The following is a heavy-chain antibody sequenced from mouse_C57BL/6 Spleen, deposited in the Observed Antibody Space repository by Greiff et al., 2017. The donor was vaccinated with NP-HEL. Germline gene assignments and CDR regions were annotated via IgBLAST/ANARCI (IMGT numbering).Heavy chain of an antibody. CDR2: ISSGSSTI. V-gene: IGHV5-17*01. CDR1: GFTFSDYG. Sequence: EVKLMESGGGLVKPGGSLKLSCAASGFTFSDYGMHWVRQAPEKGLEWVAYISSGSSTIYYADTVKGRFTTSRDNAKNTLFLQMTSLRSEDTAMYYCARESSFLYWYFDVWGTGTTVTVSS. D-gene: IGHD1-1*01. J-gene: IGHJ1*03. CDR3: ARESSFLYWYFDV.